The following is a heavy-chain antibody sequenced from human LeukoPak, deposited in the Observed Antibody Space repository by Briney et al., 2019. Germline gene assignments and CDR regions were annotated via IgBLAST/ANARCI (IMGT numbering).Heavy chain of an antibody. Sequence: GGSLRLSCAASGFTFSSYGMHWVRQAPGKGLEWVAFISYDGSNKYYGDSVKGRFTISRDNSKNTLYLQMNSLRAEDTALYYCARDPMSKLRFAPFDYWGQGTLVTVSS. V-gene: IGHV3-30*03. CDR2: ISYDGSNK. CDR3: ARDPMSKLRFAPFDY. CDR1: GFTFSSYG. J-gene: IGHJ4*02. D-gene: IGHD3-16*01.